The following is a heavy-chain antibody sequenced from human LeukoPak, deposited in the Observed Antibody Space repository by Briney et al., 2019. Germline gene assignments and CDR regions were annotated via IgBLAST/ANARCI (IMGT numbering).Heavy chain of an antibody. J-gene: IGHJ5*02. CDR3: ARDIAAAGPHNWFDP. CDR1: GGSISSGGYY. V-gene: IGHV4-31*03. D-gene: IGHD6-13*01. CDR2: IYYSGST. Sequence: SETLSLTCTVSGGSISSGGYYWSWIRQHPGKGLEWIGYIYYSGSTYYNPSLKSRVTISVDTSKNQFSLKLSSVTAADTAVCYCARDIAAAGPHNWFDPWGQGTLVTVSS.